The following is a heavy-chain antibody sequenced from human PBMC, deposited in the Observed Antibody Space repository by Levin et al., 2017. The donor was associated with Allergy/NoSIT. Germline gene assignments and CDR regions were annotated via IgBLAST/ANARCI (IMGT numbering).Heavy chain of an antibody. J-gene: IGHJ6*02. V-gene: IGHV4-59*01. CDR1: GDSISSYF. D-gene: IGHD6-13*01. CDR3: ARDRVTAADGTYYFYGMDG. Sequence: PSETLSLTCTVSGDSISSYFWSWIRQPPGKGLEWIGYISYSGNSKYNPSLKSRVTISVDTYKNQFSLKLRSVTAADTAMYYCARDRVTAADGTYYFYGMDGWGQGTTVTVSS. CDR2: ISYSGNS.